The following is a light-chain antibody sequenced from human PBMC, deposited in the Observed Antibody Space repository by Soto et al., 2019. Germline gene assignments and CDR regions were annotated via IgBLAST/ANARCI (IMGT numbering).Light chain of an antibody. CDR3: QQFGSSPWT. CDR1: QSVARD. V-gene: IGKV3-20*01. CDR2: RAS. Sequence: EIVLTQSPGTLSLSPGETATLSCRASQSVARDLTWYQHKPGQAPRLLISRASTGATGIPDRFSGSGSGTDFTLTISRLEPEDFAVYYCQQFGSSPWTFGQGTKVEIK. J-gene: IGKJ1*01.